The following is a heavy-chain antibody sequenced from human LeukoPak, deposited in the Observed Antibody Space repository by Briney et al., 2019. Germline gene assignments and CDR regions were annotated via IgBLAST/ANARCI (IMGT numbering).Heavy chain of an antibody. CDR2: FDLEDGET. J-gene: IGHJ4*02. Sequence: ASVKVSCKVSGYTLTELSMHWVRQAPGKGLEWMGGFDLEDGETIYAQKFQGRVTMTEDTSTDTAYMELSSLRSEDTAVYYCATAHDILTGYWAYYFDYWGQGTLVTVSS. CDR1: GYTLTELS. V-gene: IGHV1-24*01. D-gene: IGHD3-9*01. CDR3: ATAHDILTGYWAYYFDY.